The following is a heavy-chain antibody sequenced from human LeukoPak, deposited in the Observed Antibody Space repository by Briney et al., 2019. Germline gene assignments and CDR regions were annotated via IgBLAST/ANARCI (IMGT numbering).Heavy chain of an antibody. D-gene: IGHD3-22*01. CDR1: GFTFSSYS. CDR2: ISSSSSYI. CDR3: ARDHRGTMIGSSDY. V-gene: IGHV3-21*01. J-gene: IGHJ4*02. Sequence: PGGSLRLSCAASGFTFSSYSMNWVRQAPGKGLEWVSSISSSSSYIYYADSVKGRFTISRDNAKNSLYLQMNSLRAEDTAVYYCARDHRGTMIGSSDYWGQGTLVTVSS.